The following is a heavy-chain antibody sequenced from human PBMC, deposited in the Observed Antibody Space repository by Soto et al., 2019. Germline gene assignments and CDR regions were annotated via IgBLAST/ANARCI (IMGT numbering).Heavy chain of an antibody. CDR1: GYTFTSYA. CDR3: ARGGYSSSCDY. V-gene: IGHV1-3*01. D-gene: IGHD6-13*01. Sequence: QVQLVQSGAEVKKPGASVKVSCKASGYTFTSYAMHWVRQAPGQRLECMGWINAGNGYTKYSQKFQGRVTITRDTSASTAYMELNSLSSEDTAVYYCARGGYSSSCDYWGQGTLVTVSS. CDR2: INAGNGYT. J-gene: IGHJ4*02.